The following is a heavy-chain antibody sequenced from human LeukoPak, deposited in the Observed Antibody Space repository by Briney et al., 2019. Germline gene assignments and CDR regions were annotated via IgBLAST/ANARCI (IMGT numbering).Heavy chain of an antibody. Sequence: GESLKISCKGSGYSFTGYWIGWVRQMPGKGLEWMGIIYPGDSDTRYSPSFQGQVTISADKSISTAYLQWSSLKASDTAMYYCARQSNYYDSSGYYTIYNWFDPWGQGTLVTVSS. V-gene: IGHV5-51*01. D-gene: IGHD3-22*01. CDR2: IYPGDSDT. CDR1: GYSFTGYW. J-gene: IGHJ5*02. CDR3: ARQSNYYDSSGYYTIYNWFDP.